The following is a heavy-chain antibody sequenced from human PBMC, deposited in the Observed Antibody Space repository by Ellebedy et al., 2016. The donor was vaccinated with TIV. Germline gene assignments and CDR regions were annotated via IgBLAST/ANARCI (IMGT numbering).Heavy chain of an antibody. CDR3: AITWLRPDYYYYGMDV. D-gene: IGHD5-12*01. V-gene: IGHV1-69*06. J-gene: IGHJ6*02. Sequence: SVKVSCXASGGTFSSYAISWVRQAPGQGLEWMGGIIPIFGTANYAQKFQGRVTITADKSTSTAYMELRSLRSDDTAVYYCAITWLRPDYYYYGMDVWGQGTTVTVSS. CDR1: GGTFSSYA. CDR2: IIPIFGTA.